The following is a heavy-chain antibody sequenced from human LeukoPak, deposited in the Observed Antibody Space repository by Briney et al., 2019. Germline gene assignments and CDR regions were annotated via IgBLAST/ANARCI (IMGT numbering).Heavy chain of an antibody. J-gene: IGHJ4*02. CDR1: GGSISSGGYS. V-gene: IGHV4-30-2*01. CDR3: ARANWVYYDSSGYLDY. D-gene: IGHD3-22*01. Sequence: SETLSLTCAVSGGSISSGGYSWSWIRQPPGKGLEWSGYIYHSGSTYYNPSLKSRVTISVDRPKNQFSLKLSSVTAADTAVYYCARANWVYYDSSGYLDYWGQGTLVTISS. CDR2: IYHSGST.